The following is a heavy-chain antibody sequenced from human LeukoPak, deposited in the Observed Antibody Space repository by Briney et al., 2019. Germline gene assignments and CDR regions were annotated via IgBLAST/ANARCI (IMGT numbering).Heavy chain of an antibody. J-gene: IGHJ4*02. CDR3: ARTWDRLRSFDY. CDR1: GGSISGGGYY. D-gene: IGHD4-17*01. Sequence: PSQTLSLTCTVSGGSISGGGYYWSWIRQHPGKGLEWIGYIYYSGSTYYNPSLKSRVTISVDTSKNQFSLKLSSVTAADTAVYYCARTWDRLRSFDYWGQGTLVTVSS. V-gene: IGHV4-31*03. CDR2: IYYSGST.